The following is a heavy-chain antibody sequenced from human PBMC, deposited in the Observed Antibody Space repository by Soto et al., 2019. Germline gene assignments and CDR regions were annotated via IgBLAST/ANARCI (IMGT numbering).Heavy chain of an antibody. CDR1: GFSLSTREVG. Sequence: QITLKESGPTLVKPTQTLTLTCTFSGFSLSTREVGVGWIRQHPGKALEWLALFYWDDDKRYSPSLKTRLTITKDTSKNQVVLTMTKIDPVDTATYYCAHVRSGHRIEEYLAYYFASWGQGTLVTVSS. CDR3: AHVRSGHRIEEYLAYYFAS. CDR2: FYWDDDK. V-gene: IGHV2-5*02. J-gene: IGHJ4*02. D-gene: IGHD1-26*01.